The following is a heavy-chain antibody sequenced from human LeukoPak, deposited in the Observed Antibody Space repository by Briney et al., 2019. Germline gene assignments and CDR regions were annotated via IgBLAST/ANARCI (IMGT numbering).Heavy chain of an antibody. Sequence: PSETLSLTCAVYGGSFSGYYWSWIRQPPGKGLEWIGEINHSGSTNYNPSLKSRVTTSVDTSKNQFSMKLSSVTAADTAVYYCARLLRGGRDTAMVTMIVVRAKPGAFDSWGQGTMVTVSS. J-gene: IGHJ3*02. V-gene: IGHV4-34*01. CDR1: GGSFSGYY. CDR3: ARLLRGGRDTAMVTMIVVRAKPGAFDS. D-gene: IGHD5-18*01. CDR2: INHSGST.